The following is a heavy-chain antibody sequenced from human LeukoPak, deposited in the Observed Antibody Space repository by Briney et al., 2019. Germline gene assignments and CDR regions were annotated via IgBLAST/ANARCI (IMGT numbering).Heavy chain of an antibody. J-gene: IGHJ4*02. Sequence: SETLSLTCTVSGGSISRYYLTWLRQTPGKGLEWIGYIYYSGSNNYNPTLQSRVTISVDTSKNRFSLKLNSVTAADTAVYYCARGGSSGWYVYWGQGTLVTVST. CDR3: ARGGSSGWYVY. CDR2: IYYSGSN. V-gene: IGHV4-59*01. D-gene: IGHD6-19*01. CDR1: GGSISRYY.